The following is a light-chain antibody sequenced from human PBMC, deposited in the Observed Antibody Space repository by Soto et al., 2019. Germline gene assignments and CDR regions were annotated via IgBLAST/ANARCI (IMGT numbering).Light chain of an antibody. Sequence: EIALTQSPATLSLSPLERATLSFRASQSISTYLAWYQQKPGQAPRLLIYDASSRATGIPARFSGSGSGTDFTLTISSLEPEDFAVYYCQQRSTWPLTFGGGTKVDIK. CDR2: DAS. CDR1: QSISTY. CDR3: QQRSTWPLT. J-gene: IGKJ4*01. V-gene: IGKV3-11*01.